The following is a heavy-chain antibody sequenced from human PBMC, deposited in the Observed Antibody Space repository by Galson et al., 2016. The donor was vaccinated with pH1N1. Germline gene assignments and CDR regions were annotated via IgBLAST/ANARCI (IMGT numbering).Heavy chain of an antibody. CDR1: GGSISSSSYY. V-gene: IGHV4-39*01. J-gene: IGHJ4*02. CDR2: IYYSGST. Sequence: ETLSLTCTVSGGSISSSSYYWDWIRQPPGKGLEWIGNIYYSGSTYYNPSLKSRVTISVDTSKNQFSLKLSSVTAADTAVYYCARRGIGEFLYYFDSWGQGTLVTVSS. D-gene: IGHD3-10*01. CDR3: ARRGIGEFLYYFDS.